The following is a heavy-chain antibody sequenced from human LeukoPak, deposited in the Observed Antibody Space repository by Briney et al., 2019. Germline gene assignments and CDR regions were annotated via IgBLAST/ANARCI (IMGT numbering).Heavy chain of an antibody. D-gene: IGHD5-18*01. CDR1: GGSFSGYY. Sequence: SETLSLTCAVYGGSFSGYYWSWIRQPPGKGLEWIGEINHSGSTNYNPSLKSRVTISVDKSKNQFSLKLSSVTAADTAVYYCARRGYSLVYWGQGALVTVSS. V-gene: IGHV4-34*01. J-gene: IGHJ4*01. CDR3: ARRGYSLVY. CDR2: INHSGST.